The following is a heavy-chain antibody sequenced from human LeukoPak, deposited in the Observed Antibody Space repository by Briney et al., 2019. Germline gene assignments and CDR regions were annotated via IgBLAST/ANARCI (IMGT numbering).Heavy chain of an antibody. CDR1: GFTFTGYY. CDR3: ARDLFYSVSGTYYNVGRVFNY. Sequence: ASVKVSCKASGFTFTGYYMHWVRQAPGQGLEWIGWINPNSGGTNYAQKLQGRVTMTRDTSITTAYMELTSLRSDDTAVYYCARDLFYSVSGTYYNVGRVFNYWGQGTLVTVSS. V-gene: IGHV1-2*02. D-gene: IGHD3-10*01. CDR2: INPNSGGT. J-gene: IGHJ4*02.